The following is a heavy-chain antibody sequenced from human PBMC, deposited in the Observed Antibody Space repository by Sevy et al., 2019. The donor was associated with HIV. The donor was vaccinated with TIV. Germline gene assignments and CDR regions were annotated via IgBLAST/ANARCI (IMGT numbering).Heavy chain of an antibody. V-gene: IGHV3-9*01. J-gene: IGHJ3*02. CDR1: GFTFDDYA. CDR3: IKGTMVAAMDLYAPLDI. CDR2: ITWSRNSI. Sequence: GGSLRLSCAASGFTFDDYAMYWVRQAPGKGLEWVSGITWSRNSIDYADSVKGRFTISGDNAKNSLYLQMNSLRAADTVFYYGIKGTMVAAMDLYAPLDIWGQGTMVTVSS. D-gene: IGHD5-18*01.